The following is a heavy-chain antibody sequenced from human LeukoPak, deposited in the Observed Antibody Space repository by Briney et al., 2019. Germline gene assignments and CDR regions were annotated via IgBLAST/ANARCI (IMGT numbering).Heavy chain of an antibody. Sequence: GASVKVSCKASGYTFTSYYMHWVRQAPGQGLEWMGIINPSGGSTSYAQKFQGRVTMTRDMSTSTVYMELSSLRSEDTAVYYCASNPFPNGDYGYYYYYYMDVWGKGTTVTVSS. J-gene: IGHJ6*03. CDR3: ASNPFPNGDYGYYYYYYMDV. D-gene: IGHD4-17*01. V-gene: IGHV1-46*01. CDR1: GYTFTSYY. CDR2: INPSGGST.